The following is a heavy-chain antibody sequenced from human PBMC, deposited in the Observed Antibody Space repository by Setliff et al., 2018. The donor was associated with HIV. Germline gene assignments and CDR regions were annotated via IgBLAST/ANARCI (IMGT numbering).Heavy chain of an antibody. Sequence: SETLSLTCTVSGDSVTSDSYYWNWIRQPAGKTLEWIGRIYFSGSTNYNPSLKSRVTISIDTSKNQLSLKLSSVTAADTAVYYCARDRREWLFYYYGMDVWGQGTTVTVSS. CDR2: IYFSGST. J-gene: IGHJ6*02. V-gene: IGHV4-61*02. D-gene: IGHD2-21*01. CDR3: ARDRREWLFYYYGMDV. CDR1: GDSVTSDSYY.